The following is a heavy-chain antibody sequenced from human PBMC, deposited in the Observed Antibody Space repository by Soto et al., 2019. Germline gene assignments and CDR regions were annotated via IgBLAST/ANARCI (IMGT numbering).Heavy chain of an antibody. CDR1: GGSISSYY. V-gene: IGHV4-59*01. Sequence: QVQLQESGPGLVRPSETLSLTCNVSGGSISSYYWNWIRQPPGKGLEWVGYAHSRGPTNYNPSLKSRVAISVDTAKNQFSLWLTSVTAADTAIYFCASGSGDYFVLDSWGQGTLVTVSS. CDR2: AHSRGPT. J-gene: IGHJ4*02. D-gene: IGHD1-26*01. CDR3: ASGSGDYFVLDS.